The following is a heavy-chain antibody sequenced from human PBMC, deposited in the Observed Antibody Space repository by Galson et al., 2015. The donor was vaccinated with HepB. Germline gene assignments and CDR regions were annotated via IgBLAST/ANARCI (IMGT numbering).Heavy chain of an antibody. CDR1: GCSFTNYW. CDR3: ARAGQQWS. D-gene: IGHD5-18*01. J-gene: IGHJ5*02. CDR2: IYPGDSDT. Sequence: QSGAEVKKPGESLKISCKTSGCSFTNYWIGWVRQMPGQGLEWMGIIYPGDSDTRYSPSFQGQVTISADKSINTAYLQWSSLKTSDTAIYYCARAGQQWSWGQGTLVTVSS. V-gene: IGHV5-51*01.